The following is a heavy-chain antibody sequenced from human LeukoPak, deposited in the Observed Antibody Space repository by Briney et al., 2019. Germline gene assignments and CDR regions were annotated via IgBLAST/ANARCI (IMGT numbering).Heavy chain of an antibody. CDR3: ARVFRLSGVFSLKKYYFDY. V-gene: IGHV1-18*01. Sequence: WASVKVSCKASGYTFTSYGISWVREAPGQGLEWMGWISAYNGNTNYAQKLQGRVTMTTDTSTNTAYMELRSLRSDDTAVYYCARVFRLSGVFSLKKYYFDYWGQGTLVTVSS. D-gene: IGHD7-27*01. CDR1: GYTFTSYG. CDR2: ISAYNGNT. J-gene: IGHJ4*02.